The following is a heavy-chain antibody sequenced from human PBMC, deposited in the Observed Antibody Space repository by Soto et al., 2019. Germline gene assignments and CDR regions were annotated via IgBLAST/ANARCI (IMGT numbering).Heavy chain of an antibody. J-gene: IGHJ4*02. D-gene: IGHD2-2*01. CDR1: GGSVSSDTHY. V-gene: IGHV4-61*01. CDR3: ARLDCVSSSCHFDY. Sequence: SETLSLTCTVSGGSVSSDTHYWGWIRQSPGKGLEWIAYVYYSGSTNHNPSLISRVTISVDTSKNQFSLRLSSVTAADTAVYYCARLDCVSSSCHFDYWGQGTLVXVSS. CDR2: VYYSGST.